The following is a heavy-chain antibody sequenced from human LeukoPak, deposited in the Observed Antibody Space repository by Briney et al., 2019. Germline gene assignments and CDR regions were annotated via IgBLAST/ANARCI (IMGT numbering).Heavy chain of an antibody. J-gene: IGHJ3*02. CDR2: ISYDGSNK. CDR3: ARHCSGGSCYDGRFAFDI. CDR1: GFTFSSYA. V-gene: IGHV3-30*04. D-gene: IGHD2-15*01. Sequence: GGSLRLSCAASGFTFSSYAMHWVRQAPGKGLEWVAVISYDGSNKYYADSVKGRFTISRDNAKNSLYLQMNSLRAEDTAVYYCARHCSGGSCYDGRFAFDIWGQGTMVTVSS.